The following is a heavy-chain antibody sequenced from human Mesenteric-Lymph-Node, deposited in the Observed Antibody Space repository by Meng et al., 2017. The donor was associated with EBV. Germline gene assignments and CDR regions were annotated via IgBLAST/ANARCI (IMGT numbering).Heavy chain of an antibody. CDR2: STHNGID. J-gene: IGHJ4*02. V-gene: IGHV4-34*01. CDR1: VGSFSGYY. CDR3: AKIESIWGTYRKYYFDY. Sequence: QVQLEKGGAGLLDPSETPSIPWCVCVGSFSGYYWSWIRQAPGQGLEWIGESTHNGIDSYNPSLKSRVAISVDTFKNQFSLRLTSVTAADTAIYYCAKIESIWGTYRKYYFDYWGQGTLVTVSS. D-gene: IGHD3-16*02.